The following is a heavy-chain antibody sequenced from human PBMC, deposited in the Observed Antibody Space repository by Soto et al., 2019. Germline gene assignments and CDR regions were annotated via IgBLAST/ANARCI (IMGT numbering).Heavy chain of an antibody. J-gene: IGHJ3*02. CDR1: GFIFSTYA. CDR2: ISSSGVST. Sequence: GGSLRLSCAASGFIFSTYAMNWVRQAPGKGLEWVSAISSSGVSTYYAESVRGRFTISRDNSINALFLQMSSLRTEDTAVYYCAHPRGYGVFDAVDIWGQGTMVTVS. D-gene: IGHD4-17*01. CDR3: AHPRGYGVFDAVDI. V-gene: IGHV3-23*01.